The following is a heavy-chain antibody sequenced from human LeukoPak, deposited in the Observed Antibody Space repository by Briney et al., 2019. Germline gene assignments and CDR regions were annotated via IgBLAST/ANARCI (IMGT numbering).Heavy chain of an antibody. CDR2: ISGSGGST. CDR1: GFTFSSYA. V-gene: IGHV3-23*01. D-gene: IGHD1-26*01. CDR3: ARGDTTWELPHDY. Sequence: GGSLRLSCAVSGFTFSSYAMNWVRQAPGKGLEWVSAISGSGGSTYYADSVKGRFTISRDKSKNTLYLQMNSLRAEDTAVYYCARGDTTWELPHDYWGQGTLVTVSS. J-gene: IGHJ4*02.